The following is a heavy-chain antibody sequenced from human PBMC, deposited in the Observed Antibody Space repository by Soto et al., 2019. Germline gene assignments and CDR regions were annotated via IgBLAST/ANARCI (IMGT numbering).Heavy chain of an antibody. CDR3: ARDRGIQLWFDFDY. D-gene: IGHD5-18*01. CDR1: GGSVSSGSYY. CDR2: IYYSGST. Sequence: SETLSLTCTVSGGSVSSGSYYWSWIRQPPGKGLEWIGYIYYSGSTNYNPSLKSRVTISVDTSKNQFSLKLSSVTAADTVVYYCARDRGIQLWFDFDYWGQGTLVTVSS. J-gene: IGHJ4*02. V-gene: IGHV4-61*01.